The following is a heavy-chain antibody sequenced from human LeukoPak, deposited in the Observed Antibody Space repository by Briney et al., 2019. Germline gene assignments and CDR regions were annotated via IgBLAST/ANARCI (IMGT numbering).Heavy chain of an antibody. CDR3: ARDPAVVAATGNWFDP. CDR2: IYHSGST. CDR1: GYSISSGYY. Sequence: SETLSLTCTVSGYSISSGYYWGWIRQPPGKGLEWIGSIYHSGSTYYTPSLKSRVTISVDTSKNQFSLKLSSVTAADTAVYYCARDPAVVAATGNWFDPWGQGTLVTVSS. J-gene: IGHJ5*02. D-gene: IGHD2-15*01. V-gene: IGHV4-38-2*02.